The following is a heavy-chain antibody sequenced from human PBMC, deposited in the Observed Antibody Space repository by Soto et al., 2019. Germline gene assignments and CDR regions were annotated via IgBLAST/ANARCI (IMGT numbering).Heavy chain of an antibody. D-gene: IGHD3-3*01. J-gene: IGHJ6*02. CDR3: ASMICGVVTAYYYYGMDV. Sequence: SVKVSCKASGGTFSSYAISWVRQAPGQGLEWMGGIIPIFGTANYAQKFQGRVTITADESTSTAYMELSSLRSEDTAVYYCASMICGVVTAYYYYGMDVWGHGTTVTVSS. CDR1: GGTFSSYA. CDR2: IIPIFGTA. V-gene: IGHV1-69*13.